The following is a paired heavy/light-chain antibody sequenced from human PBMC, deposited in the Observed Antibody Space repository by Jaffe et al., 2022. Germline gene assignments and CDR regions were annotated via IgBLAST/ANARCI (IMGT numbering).Light chain of an antibody. Sequence: SYELTQPPSVSVSPGQTARITCSGDALPKQYAYWYQQKPGQAPVLVMYKDSERPSGIPERFSGSSSGTTVTLTISGVQAEDEADYYCQSADSSSTYRVFGGGTKLTVL. J-gene: IGLJ3*02. CDR2: KDS. V-gene: IGLV3-25*03. CDR3: QSADSSSTYRV. CDR1: ALPKQY.
Heavy chain of an antibody. Sequence: EVQLVESGGGLVQPGGSLRLSCVVSGFTFSSYWMTWVRQAPGKGLEWVANIKEDGSEKNYADSVKGRFTISRDNAKKSLYLQMNSLRAEDTAVYYCARDLGNDYWGQGTLVTVSS. CDR3: ARDLGNDY. CDR2: IKEDGSEK. CDR1: GFTFSSYW. J-gene: IGHJ4*02. V-gene: IGHV3-7*01.